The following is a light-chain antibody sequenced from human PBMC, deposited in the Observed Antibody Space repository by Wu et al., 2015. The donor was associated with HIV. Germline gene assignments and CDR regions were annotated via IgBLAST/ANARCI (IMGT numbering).Light chain of an antibody. J-gene: IGKJ4*01. CDR1: QSVRDD. Sequence: EIVMTQSPATLSVSPGERVTLSCRASQSVRDDLAWYQQKPGQAPRLLIYGISTRATGVPARFSDSRSGTEFTLTISSIQSEDFAVYYCQQYNSWPLTFGEGTKVEIK. V-gene: IGKV3-15*01. CDR3: QQYNSWPLT. CDR2: GIS.